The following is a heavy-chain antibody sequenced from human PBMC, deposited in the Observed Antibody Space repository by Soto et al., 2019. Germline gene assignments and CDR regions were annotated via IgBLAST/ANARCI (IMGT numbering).Heavy chain of an antibody. J-gene: IGHJ3*02. CDR1: GFTFSSYG. Sequence: PGGSLRLSCAASGFTFSSYGMHWVRQAPGKGLEWVAVISYDGSNKYYADSVKGRLTISRDNSKNTLYLQMNSLRAEDTAVYYCAKLVGIAVAGHDAFDIWGQGTMVTVSS. CDR2: ISYDGSNK. CDR3: AKLVGIAVAGHDAFDI. V-gene: IGHV3-30*18. D-gene: IGHD6-19*01.